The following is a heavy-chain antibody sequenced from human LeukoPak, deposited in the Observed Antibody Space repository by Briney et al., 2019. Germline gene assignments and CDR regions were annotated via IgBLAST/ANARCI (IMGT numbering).Heavy chain of an antibody. V-gene: IGHV1-69*04. J-gene: IGHJ4*02. Sequence: ASVKVSCKASGGTFSSYAISWVRQAPGQGPEWMGRIIPILGIANYAQKFQGRVTITADKSTSTAYMELSSLRSEDTAVYYCARVVGGYEPFFDYWGQGTLVTVSS. CDR3: ARVVGGYEPFFDY. D-gene: IGHD5-12*01. CDR2: IIPILGIA. CDR1: GGTFSSYA.